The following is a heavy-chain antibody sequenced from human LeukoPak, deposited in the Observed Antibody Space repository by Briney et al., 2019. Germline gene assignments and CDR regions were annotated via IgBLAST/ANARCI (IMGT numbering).Heavy chain of an antibody. CDR2: IIPIFGTA. Sequence: SVKVSCKASGGTFSSYTISWVRQAPGQGLVWMGNIIPIFGTANYAQKFQGRVTITADESTSTAYMELSSLRSEDTAVYYCARGLLPAGDYVWYFDLWGRGTLVTVSS. CDR1: GGTFSSYT. V-gene: IGHV1-69*13. CDR3: ARGLLPAGDYVWYFDL. D-gene: IGHD4-17*01. J-gene: IGHJ2*01.